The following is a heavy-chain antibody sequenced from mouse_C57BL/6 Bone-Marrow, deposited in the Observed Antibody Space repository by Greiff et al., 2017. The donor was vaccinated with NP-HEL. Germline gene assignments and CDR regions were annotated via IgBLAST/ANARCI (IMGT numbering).Heavy chain of an antibody. V-gene: IGHV1-81*01. CDR2: IYPRSGNT. J-gene: IGHJ1*03. Sequence: VQLQQSGAELARPGASVKLSCKASGYTFTSYGISWVKQRPGQGLEWIGEIYPRSGNTYYNEKFKGKATLTADKSSSTAYMELRSLTSEDSAVYFCATWDVWGTGTTVTVSS. CDR3: ATWDV. CDR1: GYTFTSYG.